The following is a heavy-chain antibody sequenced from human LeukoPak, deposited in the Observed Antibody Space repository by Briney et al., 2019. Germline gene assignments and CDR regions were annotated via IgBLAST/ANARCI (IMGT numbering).Heavy chain of an antibody. D-gene: IGHD3-10*01. CDR1: GFTFSSYW. J-gene: IGHJ4*02. CDR3: AKGKGSFLPTIDY. V-gene: IGHV3-7*03. Sequence: GGSLRLSCAASGFTFSSYWMSWVRQAPGKGLEWVANIKQDGSEKYYVDSVKGRSTISRDNAKNSLYLQINSLRAEDTALYYCAKGKGSFLPTIDYWGQGTLVTVSS. CDR2: IKQDGSEK.